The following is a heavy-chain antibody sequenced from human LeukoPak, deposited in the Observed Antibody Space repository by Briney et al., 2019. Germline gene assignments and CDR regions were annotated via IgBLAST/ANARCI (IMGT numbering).Heavy chain of an antibody. CDR1: GGSFTTHY. CDR2: ISYIGST. D-gene: IGHD3-10*01. Sequence: SETLSLTCTVSGGSFTTHYWSWIRQPPGKGLEWIGYISYIGSTNYNPSLKSRVTISIDTSKNEVSLMLTSVTAADTAVYYCASDSISINAFDAWGRGQWSPSPQ. CDR3: ASDSISINAFDA. V-gene: IGHV4-59*11. J-gene: IGHJ3*01.